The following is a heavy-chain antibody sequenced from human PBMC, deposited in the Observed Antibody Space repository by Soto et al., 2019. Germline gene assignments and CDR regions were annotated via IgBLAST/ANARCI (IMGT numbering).Heavy chain of an antibody. CDR1: GFTFSNAW. Sequence: EVQLVESGGGLVKPGGSLRLSCAGSGFTFSNAWMSWVRQAPGKGLEWVGRIKSKTDGGTTDYAAPVKGRFTISRDDSKNTLYLQMNSLKTEDTAVYYCTTTIAVAGPSKYYYYYGMDVWGQGTTVTVSS. CDR3: TTTIAVAGPSKYYYYYGMDV. J-gene: IGHJ6*02. CDR2: IKSKTDGGTT. V-gene: IGHV3-15*01. D-gene: IGHD6-19*01.